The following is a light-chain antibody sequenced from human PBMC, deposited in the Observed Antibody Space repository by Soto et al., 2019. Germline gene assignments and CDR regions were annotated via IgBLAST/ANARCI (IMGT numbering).Light chain of an antibody. CDR3: QQYNSYSL. J-gene: IGKJ1*01. CDR1: QSISSW. Sequence: EIQMTQSPSTLSASVGDRVTITCRASQSISSWLAWYQQKPGKAPKLLIYDASSLESGVPSRFSGSGSGTEFTLTISSLQPDDFATYYCQQYNSYSLFGQGTKVDIK. V-gene: IGKV1-5*01. CDR2: DAS.